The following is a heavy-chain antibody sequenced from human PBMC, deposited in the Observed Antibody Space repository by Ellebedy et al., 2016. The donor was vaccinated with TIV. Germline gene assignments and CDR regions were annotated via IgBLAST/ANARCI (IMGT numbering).Heavy chain of an antibody. J-gene: IGHJ4*02. CDR1: GFSFGGYA. D-gene: IGHD3-22*01. CDR3: ARQAQIHQWFMDY. V-gene: IGHV3-30-3*01. Sequence: GESLKISXEASGFSFGGYAMTWVRQAPGKGLECVAFISNDGNNQYYPDSVKGRFTVSRDNSENMLFLQMNSRRAEDTAVYYCARQAQIHQWFMDYWGQGTLVTVSS. CDR2: ISNDGNNQ.